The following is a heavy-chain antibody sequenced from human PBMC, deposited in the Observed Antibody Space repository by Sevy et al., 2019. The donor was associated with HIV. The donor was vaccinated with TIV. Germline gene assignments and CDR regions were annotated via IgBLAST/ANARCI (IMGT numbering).Heavy chain of an antibody. V-gene: IGHV3-30-3*01. CDR3: AGDYYDSGSYLFDY. J-gene: IGHJ4*02. D-gene: IGHD3-10*01. CDR1: GFTFSSYA. CDR2: ISYDGSNK. Sequence: GGSLRLSCAASGFTFSSYAMHWVRQAPGKGLGWVAVISYDGSNKYYADSVKGRFTISRDNSKNTLYLQMNSLRAEDTAVYYCAGDYYDSGSYLFDYWGQGTLVTVSS.